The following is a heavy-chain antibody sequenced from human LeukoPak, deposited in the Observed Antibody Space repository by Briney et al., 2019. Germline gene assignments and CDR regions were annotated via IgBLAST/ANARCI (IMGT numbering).Heavy chain of an antibody. Sequence: KPSETLSLTCTVSGGSISGSSYYWGWIRQPPGKGLEWIGSIYYSGSTYYNPSLKSRVTISADTSKNQFSLKLSSVTAADTAMYYCARESFGSSRYNWFDPWGQGTLVTVSS. D-gene: IGHD6-13*01. V-gene: IGHV4-39*07. CDR3: ARESFGSSRYNWFDP. CDR1: GGSISGSSYY. J-gene: IGHJ5*02. CDR2: IYYSGST.